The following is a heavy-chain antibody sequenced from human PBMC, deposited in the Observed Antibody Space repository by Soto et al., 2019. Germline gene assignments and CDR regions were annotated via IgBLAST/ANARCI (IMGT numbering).Heavy chain of an antibody. Sequence: GGSLRLSCAASGFTFSSYAMSWVRQAPGKGLEWVSAISGSGGSTYYADSVKGRFTISRDNSKNTLYLQMNSLRAEDTVVYYCAKVPSDKPRNTIFGVVTSDYYFDYWGQGTLVTVSS. CDR2: ISGSGGST. V-gene: IGHV3-23*01. D-gene: IGHD3-3*01. CDR3: AKVPSDKPRNTIFGVVTSDYYFDY. J-gene: IGHJ4*02. CDR1: GFTFSSYA.